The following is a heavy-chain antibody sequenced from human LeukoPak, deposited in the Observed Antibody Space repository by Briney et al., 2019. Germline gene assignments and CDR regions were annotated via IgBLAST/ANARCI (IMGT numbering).Heavy chain of an antibody. J-gene: IGHJ6*03. CDR1: GGTFSSYA. Sequence: SVKVPCKASGGTFSSYAISWVRQAPGQGLEWMGGIIPIFGTANYAQKFQGRVTITTDESTSTAYMELSSLRSEDTAVYYCARGEDCSSTSCYTGYYYYMDVWGKGTTVTVSS. V-gene: IGHV1-69*05. D-gene: IGHD2-2*02. CDR3: ARGEDCSSTSCYTGYYYYMDV. CDR2: IIPIFGTA.